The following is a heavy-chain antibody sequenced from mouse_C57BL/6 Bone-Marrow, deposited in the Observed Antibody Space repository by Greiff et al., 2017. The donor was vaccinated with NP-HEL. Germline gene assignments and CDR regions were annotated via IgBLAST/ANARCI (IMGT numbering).Heavy chain of an antibody. CDR3: AREVLLRYPWFAY. V-gene: IGHV1-55*01. CDR2: IYPGSGST. Sequence: VQLQQPGAELVKPGASVKMSCKASGYTFTSYWITWVKQRPGQGLEWIGDIYPGSGSTNYNEKFKSKATLTVDTSSSTAYMQLSSLTSEDSAVYYCAREVLLRYPWFAYWGQGTLVTVSA. CDR1: GYTFTSYW. J-gene: IGHJ3*01. D-gene: IGHD1-1*01.